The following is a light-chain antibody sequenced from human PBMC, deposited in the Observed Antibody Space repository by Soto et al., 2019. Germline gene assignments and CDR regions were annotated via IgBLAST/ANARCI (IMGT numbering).Light chain of an antibody. CDR1: RSVSSN. J-gene: IGKJ4*01. Sequence: EIVLIQSPATLSLSPGERATLSCRASRSVSSNLAWYQQNPGQAPRLLIFDASNRATGIPARFSGSGSGTDFILTISSLEPEDFEVYYCQQHSNWPLTFGGGTKVDIK. V-gene: IGKV3-11*01. CDR2: DAS. CDR3: QQHSNWPLT.